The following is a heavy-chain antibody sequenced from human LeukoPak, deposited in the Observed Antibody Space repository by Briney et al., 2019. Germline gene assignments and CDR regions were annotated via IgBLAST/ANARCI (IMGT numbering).Heavy chain of an antibody. V-gene: IGHV3-11*04. J-gene: IGHJ1*01. CDR1: GFTFSDYY. D-gene: IGHD6-19*01. CDR3: ARRPIAVADPFQH. CDR2: ISSSGSTI. Sequence: GGSLRLSCAASGFTFSDYYMSWIRQAPGKGLEWVSYISSSGSTIYYADSVKGRFTISRDNAKSSLYLQMNSLRAEDTAVYYCARRPIAVADPFQHWGQGTLVTVSS.